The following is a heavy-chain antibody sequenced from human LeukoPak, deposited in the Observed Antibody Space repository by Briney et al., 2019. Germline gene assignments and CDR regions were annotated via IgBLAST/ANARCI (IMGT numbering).Heavy chain of an antibody. V-gene: IGHV3-7*01. CDR1: GFTFSSYW. CDR2: IKADGSDK. CDR3: ARRGLWGGDY. D-gene: IGHD3-16*01. Sequence: PGGSLRLSCAASGFTFSSYWMTWVRQAPGRGLEWVATIKADGSDKYYVNSVKGRFTISRDNAKNSLSLQMDSLRAEDTAVYYCARRGLWGGDYWGQGTLVTVSS. J-gene: IGHJ4*02.